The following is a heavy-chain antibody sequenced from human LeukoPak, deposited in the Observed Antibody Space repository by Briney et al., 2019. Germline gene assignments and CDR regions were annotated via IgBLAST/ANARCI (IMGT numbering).Heavy chain of an antibody. Sequence: SETLSLTCTVSGGSMSSSNYYWGWIRQPPGKGLEWIGSIYDSESTYYNPSLKSRITISVDTSKRQFSLKPSSVTATDTAVYYCATHSSMTTVVFDYWGQGTLVTVSS. D-gene: IGHD4-23*01. J-gene: IGHJ4*02. CDR1: GGSMSSSNYY. V-gene: IGHV4-39*01. CDR3: ATHSSMTTVVFDY. CDR2: IYDSEST.